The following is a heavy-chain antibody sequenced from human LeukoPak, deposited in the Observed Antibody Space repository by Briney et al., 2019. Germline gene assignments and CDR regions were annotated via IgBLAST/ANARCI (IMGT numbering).Heavy chain of an antibody. CDR3: ARDDRPSGHDFDY. CDR2: IRSKADGGTT. D-gene: IGHD6-6*01. Sequence: GRSLRISCTASGFTFRDYNINWFRQAPGRGLEWVGFIRSKADGGTTEYAASVKGRFTISRDDSKNVAYLQINNLRAEDTALYYCARDDRPSGHDFDYWGQGTPVTVSS. CDR1: GFTFRDYN. V-gene: IGHV3-49*03. J-gene: IGHJ4*02.